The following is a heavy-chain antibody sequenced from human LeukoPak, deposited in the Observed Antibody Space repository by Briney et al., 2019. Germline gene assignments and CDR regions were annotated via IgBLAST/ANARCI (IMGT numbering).Heavy chain of an antibody. Sequence: TLSLTCAVYGGSFSGHYWSWIRQPPGKALEWLALIFWNDDKWYSPSLKNRLTITKDTSKNQVVLTMTNMDPVDTATYYCAHRPSYYYDTSGYYLRHPFDYWGQGTLVSVSS. D-gene: IGHD3-22*01. CDR1: GGSFSGHYWS. CDR2: IFWNDDK. J-gene: IGHJ4*02. CDR3: AHRPSYYYDTSGYYLRHPFDY. V-gene: IGHV2-5*01.